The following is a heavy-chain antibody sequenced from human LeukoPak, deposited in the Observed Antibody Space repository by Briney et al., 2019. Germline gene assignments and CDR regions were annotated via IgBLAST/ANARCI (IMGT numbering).Heavy chain of an antibody. CDR2: ISYDGSNK. CDR1: GFTFSSYS. CDR3: ARSRAPYDSSGYYDY. V-gene: IGHV3-30*03. Sequence: GGSLRLSCAASGFTFSSYSMHWVRQAPGKGLGWVAVISYDGSNKYYADSVKGRFTISRDNSKNTLYLQMNSLRAEDTAVYYCARSRAPYDSSGYYDYWGQGTLVTVSS. D-gene: IGHD3-22*01. J-gene: IGHJ4*02.